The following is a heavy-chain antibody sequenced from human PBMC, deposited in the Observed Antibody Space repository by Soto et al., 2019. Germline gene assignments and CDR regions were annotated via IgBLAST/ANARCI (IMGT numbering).Heavy chain of an antibody. CDR3: ARDWDPHVLGEAFDI. CDR1: GYTFTGYY. V-gene: IGHV1-2*02. CDR2: INPNSGGT. Sequence: ASVKVSCKASGYTFTGYYMHWVRQAPGQGLEWMGWINPNSGGTNYAQKFQGRVTMTRDTSISTAYMELSRLRSDDTAVYYCARDWDPHVLGEAFDIWGQGTMVTVSS. J-gene: IGHJ3*02. D-gene: IGHD3-10*01.